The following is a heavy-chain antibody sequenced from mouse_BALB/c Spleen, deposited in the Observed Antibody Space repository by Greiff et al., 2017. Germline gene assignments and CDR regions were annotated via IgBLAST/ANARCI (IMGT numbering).Heavy chain of an antibody. J-gene: IGHJ3*01. V-gene: IGHV5-2*01. Sequence: EVMLVESGGGLVQPGESLKLSCESNEYEFPSYDMYWVRKTPEKRLELVEAINSDGGSTYYPDTMERRFIISRDNTKKTLYLQMSRLRSEDTALYYGRRHNYGSSCFAYWGQGTLVTVSA. D-gene: IGHD1-1*01. CDR3: RRHNYGSSCFAY. CDR2: INSDGGST. CDR1: EYEFPSYD.